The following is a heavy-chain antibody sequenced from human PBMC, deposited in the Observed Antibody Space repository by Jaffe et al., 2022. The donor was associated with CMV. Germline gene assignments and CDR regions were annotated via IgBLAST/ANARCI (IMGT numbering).Heavy chain of an antibody. D-gene: IGHD3-22*01. J-gene: IGHJ4*02. CDR2: IYYSGST. CDR1: GGSISSSSYY. CDR3: ARSDSSGYYPPLWAY. V-gene: IGHV4-39*01. Sequence: QLQLQESGPGLVKPSETLSLTCTVSGGSISSSSYYWGWIRQPPGKGLEWIGSIYYSGSTYYNPSLKSRVTISVDTSKNQFSLKLSSVTAADTAVYYCARSDSSGYYPPLWAYWGQGTLVTVSS.